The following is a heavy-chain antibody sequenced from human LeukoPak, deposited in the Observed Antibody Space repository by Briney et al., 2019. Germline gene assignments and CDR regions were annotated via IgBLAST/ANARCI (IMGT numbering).Heavy chain of an antibody. V-gene: IGHV4-39*07. CDR2: IYYSGST. D-gene: IGHD1-26*01. CDR1: GGSISSSSYY. J-gene: IGHJ4*02. CDR3: ARESDSGSSI. Sequence: SETLSLTCTVSGGSISSSSYYWGWIRQPPGKGLEWIGSIYYSGSTYYNPSLKSRVTISVDTSKNQFSLKLSSVTAADTAVYYCARESDSGSSIWGQGTLVTVSS.